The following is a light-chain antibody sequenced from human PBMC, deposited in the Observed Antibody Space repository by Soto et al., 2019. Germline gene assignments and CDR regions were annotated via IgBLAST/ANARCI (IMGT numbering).Light chain of an antibody. V-gene: IGKV3-15*01. J-gene: IGKJ1*01. CDR3: HQYSNWPPWT. CDR1: QSLNDN. CDR2: RAS. Sequence: EIVMTHSPATLSVSPGERATLSCRASQSLNDNLAWYQQKPGQAPRLLIYRASTRATGVPARFSASGSGTEFTLTISSLQSEDSAVYYCHQYSNWPPWTFGPGTKVEIK.